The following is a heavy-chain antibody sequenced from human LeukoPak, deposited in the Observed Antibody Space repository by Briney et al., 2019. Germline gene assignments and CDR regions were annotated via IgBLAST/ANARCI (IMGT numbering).Heavy chain of an antibody. V-gene: IGHV4-39*07. CDR3: ARDRASNFDY. CDR2: IYYSGST. J-gene: IGHJ4*02. Sequence: SETLSLTCTVSGGSISSSSYYWGWIRQPPGKGLEWIGSIYYSGSTYYNPSLKSRVTISVDTSKNQFSLKLSSVTAADTAMYYCARDRASNFDYWGQGTLVTVSS. D-gene: IGHD2-2*01. CDR1: GGSISSSSYY.